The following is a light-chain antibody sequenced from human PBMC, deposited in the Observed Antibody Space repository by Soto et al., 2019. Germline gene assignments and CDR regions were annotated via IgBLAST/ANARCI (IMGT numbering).Light chain of an antibody. CDR1: SSDVGGYDY. CDR2: EVT. CDR3: SSYTSSTTWV. J-gene: IGLJ3*02. V-gene: IGLV2-14*01. Sequence: QSAPTQPASVSGSPGQSITISCSGTSSDVGGYDYVSWYLHHPGKAPKLIIYEVTNRPSGVSNRFSGSKSGNTASLTISGLQAEDEADYYCSSYTSSTTWVFGGGTKVTVL.